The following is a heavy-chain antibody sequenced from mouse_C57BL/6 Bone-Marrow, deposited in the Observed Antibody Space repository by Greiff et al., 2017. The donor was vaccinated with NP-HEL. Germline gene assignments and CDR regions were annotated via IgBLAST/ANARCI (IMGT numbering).Heavy chain of an antibody. Sequence: QVQLQQPGAELVKPGASVKVSCKASGYTFTSYWMHWVKQRPGQGLEWIGRIHPYDSDTNYNQKFKGKATLTVDKSSSTAYMQLSSLTSEDSAVYYCATTRYSSGGAWFAYGGQGTLVTVSA. D-gene: IGHD2-12*01. CDR1: GYTFTSYW. J-gene: IGHJ3*01. CDR2: IHPYDSDT. CDR3: ATTRYSSGGAWFAY. V-gene: IGHV1-74*01.